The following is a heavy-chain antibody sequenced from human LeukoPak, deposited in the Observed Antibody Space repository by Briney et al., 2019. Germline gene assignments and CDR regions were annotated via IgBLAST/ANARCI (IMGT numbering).Heavy chain of an antibody. V-gene: IGHV4-39*01. CDR3: ARHVSPTYYFDY. CDR1: GGSISSSPHY. D-gene: IGHD5/OR15-5a*01. CDR2: IYYSGST. Sequence: SETLSLTCTVSGGSISSSPHYWSWIRQPPGKGLEWIGSIYYSGSTYYNPSLKSRVTISVDTSKNHFSLKLSSVTAADTAVYFCARHVSPTYYFDYWGQGTLVTVSS. J-gene: IGHJ4*02.